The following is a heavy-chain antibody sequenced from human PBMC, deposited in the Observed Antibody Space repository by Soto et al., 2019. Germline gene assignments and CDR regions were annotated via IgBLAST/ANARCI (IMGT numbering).Heavy chain of an antibody. J-gene: IGHJ5*01. V-gene: IGHV4-30-4*01. Sequence: SETLSLTCTVSGGSISDDSYWSWIRQTPGKGLEWIGYIYHTGNTYYNPSLRSRVSISVDKSKSQFSLKLISVTTADTAVYFCGRDEYQLLSSVYFFDSWGQGALVTVSS. CDR2: IYHTGNT. D-gene: IGHD2-2*01. CDR1: GGSISDDSY. CDR3: GRDEYQLLSSVYFFDS.